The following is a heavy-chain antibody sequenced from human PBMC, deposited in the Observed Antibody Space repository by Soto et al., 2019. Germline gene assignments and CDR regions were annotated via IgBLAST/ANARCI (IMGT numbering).Heavy chain of an antibody. V-gene: IGHV3-7*01. CDR1: GFTFSSYW. Sequence: GGSLRLSCAASGFTFSSYWMSWVRQAPGKGLEWVANIKQDGSEKYYVDSVKGRFTISRDNAKNSLYLQMNSLRAEDTAVYYCARDLSITIFGVVIYDAFDIWGQGTMVTVSS. CDR2: IKQDGSEK. D-gene: IGHD3-3*01. CDR3: ARDLSITIFGVVIYDAFDI. J-gene: IGHJ3*02.